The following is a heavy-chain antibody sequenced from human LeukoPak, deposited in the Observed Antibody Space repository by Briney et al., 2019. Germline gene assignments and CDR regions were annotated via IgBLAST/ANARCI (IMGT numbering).Heavy chain of an antibody. D-gene: IGHD3-16*01. Sequence: GGSLRLSCAASGFTFNSYWMSWVRQAPGKGLEWVANINQDGIEKYYVDSVKGRITISRDNAKNSLYLQMSSLRAEDAAVYYCAREGGYQYYYAMDVWGQGTTVTVSS. V-gene: IGHV3-7*01. CDR2: INQDGIEK. CDR3: AREGGYQYYYAMDV. CDR1: GFTFNSYW. J-gene: IGHJ6*02.